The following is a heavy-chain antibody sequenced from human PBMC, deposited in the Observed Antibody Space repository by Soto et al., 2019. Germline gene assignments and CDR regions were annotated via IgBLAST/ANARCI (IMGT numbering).Heavy chain of an antibody. CDR1: GYTFTGYY. Sequence: ASVKVSCKASGYTFTGYYMHWVRQAPGQGLEWMGWINPNSGGTNYAQKFQGWVTMTRDTSISTAYMELSSVTAADTAVYYCARGPTHYYYYYMDVWGKGTTDTVSS. CDR2: INPNSGGT. V-gene: IGHV1-2*04. CDR3: ARGPTHYYYYYMDV. J-gene: IGHJ6*03.